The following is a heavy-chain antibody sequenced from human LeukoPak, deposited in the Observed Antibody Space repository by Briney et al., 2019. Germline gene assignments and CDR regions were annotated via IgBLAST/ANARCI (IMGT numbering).Heavy chain of an antibody. D-gene: IGHD5-24*01. CDR3: ARVGHRDEDHFDY. CDR2: INPNSGGT. J-gene: IGHJ4*02. Sequence: ASVKVSCKASGYTFTSYDINWVRQAPGQGLEWMGWINPNSGGTNYAQKFQGRVTMTRDTSISTAYMELSRLRSDDTAVYYCARVGHRDEDHFDYWGQGTLVTVSS. CDR1: GYTFTSYD. V-gene: IGHV1-2*02.